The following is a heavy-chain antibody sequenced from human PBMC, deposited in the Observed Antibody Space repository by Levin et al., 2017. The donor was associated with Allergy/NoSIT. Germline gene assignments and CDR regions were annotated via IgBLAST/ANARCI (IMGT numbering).Heavy chain of an antibody. V-gene: IGHV1-18*01. D-gene: IGHD1-26*01. J-gene: IGHJ4*02. Sequence: GASVKVSCKASGYTFTNYGISWVRQAPGQGLEWMGWISPYNGNTNYAQKLQGRVTMTTDKTTSTAYMELRSLRSDDTAVYYCAARSGTYSYYFDYWGQGTLVTVSS. CDR2: ISPYNGNT. CDR1: GYTFTNYG. CDR3: AARSGTYSYYFDY.